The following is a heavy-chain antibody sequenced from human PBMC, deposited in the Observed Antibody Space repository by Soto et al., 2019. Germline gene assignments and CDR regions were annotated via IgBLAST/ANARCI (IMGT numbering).Heavy chain of an antibody. Sequence: GGSLRLSCAASGFTFSSYAMSWVRQAPGKGLEWVSAISGSGGSTYYADSVKGRFTISRDNSKNTLYLQIDSLRPEDAAVYYCVRDPGRAPNTFDYWGQGTLVTVSS. J-gene: IGHJ4*02. CDR3: VRDPGRAPNTFDY. V-gene: IGHV3-23*01. CDR2: ISGSGGST. CDR1: GFTFSSYA.